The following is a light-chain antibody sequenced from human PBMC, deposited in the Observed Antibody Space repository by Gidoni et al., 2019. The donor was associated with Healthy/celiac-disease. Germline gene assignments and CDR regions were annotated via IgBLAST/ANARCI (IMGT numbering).Light chain of an antibody. J-gene: IGKJ1*01. Sequence: DIQMTQSPSSLSASVGDRGTITCRASQGISNYLAWYQQKPGKVPKLLIYAASTLQSGVPSRFSGSGSGTDFTLTSSSLQPEDVATYYCQKYNSAPPETFGQGTKVEIK. CDR1: QGISNY. CDR3: QKYNSAPPET. V-gene: IGKV1-27*01. CDR2: AAS.